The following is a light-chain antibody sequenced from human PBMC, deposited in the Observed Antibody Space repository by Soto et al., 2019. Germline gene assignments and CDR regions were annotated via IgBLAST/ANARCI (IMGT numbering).Light chain of an antibody. CDR1: QSVSSY. J-gene: IGKJ1*01. CDR3: QQRSNLPWT. V-gene: IGKV3-11*01. CDR2: DAS. Sequence: ESVWTGSPATLSLSPGERATLSCRASQSVSSYLAWYQQKPGQAPRLLIYDASNRATGIPARFSGSGSGTDFTLTISSLEPEDFAVYYCQQRSNLPWTFGQGTKVDI.